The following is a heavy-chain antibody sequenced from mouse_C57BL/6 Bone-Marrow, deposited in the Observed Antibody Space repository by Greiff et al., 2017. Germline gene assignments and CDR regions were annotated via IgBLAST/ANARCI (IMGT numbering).Heavy chain of an antibody. J-gene: IGHJ2*01. CDR2: INPGSGGT. V-gene: IGHV1-54*01. Sequence: VQLQQSGAELVRPGTSVKVSCKASGYAFTNYLIEWVKQRPGQGLEWIGVINPGSGGTNYNEKVKGKATLTADKSSSTAYMQLSSLTSEDSAVYFCARDSNYSGYFDYWGQGTTLTVSS. D-gene: IGHD2-5*01. CDR1: GYAFTNYL. CDR3: ARDSNYSGYFDY.